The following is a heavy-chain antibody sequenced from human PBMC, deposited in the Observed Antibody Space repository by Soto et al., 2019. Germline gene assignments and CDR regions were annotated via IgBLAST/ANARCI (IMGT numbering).Heavy chain of an antibody. CDR2: IYYSGST. V-gene: IGHV4-59*01. Sequence: SETLSLTCTVSGGSISSYYWSWIRQPPGKGLEWIGYIYYSGSTNYNPSLKSRVTISVDTSKNQFSLKLSSVTAADTAVYYCARVVLELRDAYYYYGMDVWGQGTTVTVS. CDR3: ARVVLELRDAYYYYGMDV. J-gene: IGHJ6*02. CDR1: GGSISSYY. D-gene: IGHD1-7*01.